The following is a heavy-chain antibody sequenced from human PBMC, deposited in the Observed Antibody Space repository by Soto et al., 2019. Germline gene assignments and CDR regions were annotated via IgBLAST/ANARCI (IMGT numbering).Heavy chain of an antibody. V-gene: IGHV3-30-3*01. J-gene: IGHJ4*02. CDR3: ARDRDMIVVVAAFDY. CDR1: GFTFSSLA. CDR2: VSYDGNKK. Sequence: LILSCAASGFTFSSLAMHWVRQPPGKGLEWVALVSYDGNKKFYADSVKGRFTVSRDNSKNTLYLEMNSPRAEDTAVYYCARDRDMIVVVAAFDYWGQGTLVTVSS. D-gene: IGHD3-22*01.